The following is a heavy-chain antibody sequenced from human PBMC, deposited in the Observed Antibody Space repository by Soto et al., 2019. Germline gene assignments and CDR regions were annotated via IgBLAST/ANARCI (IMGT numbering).Heavy chain of an antibody. CDR2: INHSGST. V-gene: IGHV4-34*01. Sequence: SETLSLTCAVYGGSFSGYYWSWIRQPPGKGLEWIGEINHSGSTNYNPSLKSRVTISVDTSKNQFSLKLSSVTAADTAVYYCARAMKGLWITSQNIVIQRWFDPWGQGTLVTVSS. J-gene: IGHJ5*02. CDR1: GGSFSGYY. D-gene: IGHD3-16*02. CDR3: ARAMKGLWITSQNIVIQRWFDP.